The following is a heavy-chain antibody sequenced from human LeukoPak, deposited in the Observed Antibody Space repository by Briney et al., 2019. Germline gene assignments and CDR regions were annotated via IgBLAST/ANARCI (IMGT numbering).Heavy chain of an antibody. V-gene: IGHV4-34*01. J-gene: IGHJ5*02. Sequence: PSEALSLTCAVYGGSFSGYYWSWIRQPPGKGLEWIGEINHSGSTNYNPSLKSRVTISVDTSKNQFSLKLSSVTAADTAVYYCARGIQERGVRGVIRTPIQKGSNWFDPWGQGTLVTVSS. CDR2: INHSGST. CDR3: ARGIQERGVRGVIRTPIQKGSNWFDP. CDR1: GGSFSGYY. D-gene: IGHD3-10*01.